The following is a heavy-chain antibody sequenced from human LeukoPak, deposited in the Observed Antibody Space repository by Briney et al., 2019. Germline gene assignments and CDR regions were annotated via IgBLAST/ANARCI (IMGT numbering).Heavy chain of an antibody. CDR2: VYHSGST. V-gene: IGHV4-4*02. J-gene: IGHJ4*02. Sequence: SETLSLTCAVSGGSISSSNWWSWVRQPPGTGLEWIGEVYHSGSTNYNPSLKSRVTISVDKSKNQFSLKLSSVTAADTAVYYCARRPFYWNTISCSFDDWGQGTLVTVSS. CDR3: ARRPFYWNTISCSFDD. D-gene: IGHD2-2*01. CDR1: GGSISSSNW.